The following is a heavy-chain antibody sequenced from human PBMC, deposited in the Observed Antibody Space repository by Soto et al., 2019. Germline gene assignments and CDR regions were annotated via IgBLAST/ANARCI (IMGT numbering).Heavy chain of an antibody. D-gene: IGHD3-10*01. J-gene: IGHJ6*02. CDR2: INPNSGGT. CDR1: GYTFTGYY. Sequence: GASVKVSCKASGYTFTGYYMHWARQAPGQGLEWMGWINPNSGGTNYAQKFQGWVTMTRDTSISTAYMELSRLRSDDTAVYYCARDLLRRNGSGSYYNWLYYYGMDVWGQGTTVTVSS. CDR3: ARDLLRRNGSGSYYNWLYYYGMDV. V-gene: IGHV1-2*04.